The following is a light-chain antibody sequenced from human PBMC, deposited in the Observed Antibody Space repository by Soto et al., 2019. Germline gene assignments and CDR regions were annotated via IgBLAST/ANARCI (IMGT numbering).Light chain of an antibody. CDR2: EVS. Sequence: QYALTQPASVSGSPGQSISLSCTGTSSEVGAYNFVSWYQQHPGKAPKLMIYEVSNRPSGVSNRFSGSKSGNTASLTISGLQAEDEADYYCSSYTSSSTLVFGSGTKLTVL. J-gene: IGLJ1*01. CDR1: SSEVGAYNF. V-gene: IGLV2-14*01. CDR3: SSYTSSSTLV.